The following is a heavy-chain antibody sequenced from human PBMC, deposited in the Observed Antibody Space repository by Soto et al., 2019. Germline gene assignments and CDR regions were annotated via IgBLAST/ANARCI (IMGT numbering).Heavy chain of an antibody. CDR3: ARGVQH. V-gene: IGHV4-31*03. CDR2: IYYSGST. J-gene: IGHJ1*01. Sequence: QVQLQESGPGLVKPSQTQSLTCTVSGGSISSGGYHWSWIRQHPGKGLEWIGYIYYSGSTYYNPSLXSXITISVDTSKNQFSLKLSSVTAADTAVYYCARGVQHWGQGTLVTVSS. CDR1: GGSISSGGYH.